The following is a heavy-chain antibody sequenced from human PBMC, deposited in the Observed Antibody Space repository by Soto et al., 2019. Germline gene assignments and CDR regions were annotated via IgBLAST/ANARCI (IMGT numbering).Heavy chain of an antibody. V-gene: IGHV3-30-3*01. CDR1: GFTFSSYD. CDR2: ISYDGSNK. Sequence: QVQLVESGGGVVQPGRSLRLSCAASGFTFSSYDMHWVRQAPGKGLEWVAVISYDGSNKYYADSVKGRFTISRDNSKNTLYLQMNSLRAEDTAVYYCARDRIYSSSWHDYWGQVTLVTVSS. D-gene: IGHD6-13*01. CDR3: ARDRIYSSSWHDY. J-gene: IGHJ4*02.